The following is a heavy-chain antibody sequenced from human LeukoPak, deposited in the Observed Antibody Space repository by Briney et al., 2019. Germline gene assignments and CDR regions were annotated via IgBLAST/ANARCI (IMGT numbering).Heavy chain of an antibody. CDR3: ARGSRDSGYSDY. Sequence: GGALRLSCAASGFTFSSYSMNWVRQAPGKGLEWVSSISSSSSYIYYADSVKGRFTISRDNAKNSLYLQMNSLRAEDTAVYYCARGSRDSGYSDYWGQGTLVTVSS. V-gene: IGHV3-21*01. J-gene: IGHJ4*02. D-gene: IGHD1-26*01. CDR2: ISSSSSYI. CDR1: GFTFSSYS.